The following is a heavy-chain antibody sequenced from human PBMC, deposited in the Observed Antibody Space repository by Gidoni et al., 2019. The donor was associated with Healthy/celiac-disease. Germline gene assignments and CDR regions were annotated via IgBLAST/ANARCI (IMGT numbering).Heavy chain of an antibody. CDR1: GGSISSGGYY. Sequence: QVQLQESGPGLVKPSQTLSLTCTVSGGSISSGGYYWSWIRQHPGKGLEWIGYIYYSGSTYYNPSLKSRVTISVDTSKNQFSLKLSSVTAADTAVYYCSGSAPSTSYYYYYMDVWGKGTTVTVSS. CDR3: SGSAPSTSYYYYYMDV. V-gene: IGHV4-31*03. D-gene: IGHD6-25*01. J-gene: IGHJ6*03. CDR2: IYYSGST.